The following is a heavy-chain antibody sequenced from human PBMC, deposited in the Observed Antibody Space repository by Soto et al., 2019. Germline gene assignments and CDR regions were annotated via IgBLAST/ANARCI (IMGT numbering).Heavy chain of an antibody. CDR3: ARVLGDCSGSYTFYYYYYMDV. CDR1: GYTFTSYD. Sequence: ASVKVSCKASGYTFTSYDINWVRQATGQGLEWMGWMNPNSGNTGYAQKFQGRVTMTRNTSISTAYMELSSLRSEDTAVYYCARVLGDCSGSYTFYYYYYMDVWGKGTKVTGSS. V-gene: IGHV1-8*01. CDR2: MNPNSGNT. D-gene: IGHD3-10*02. J-gene: IGHJ6*03.